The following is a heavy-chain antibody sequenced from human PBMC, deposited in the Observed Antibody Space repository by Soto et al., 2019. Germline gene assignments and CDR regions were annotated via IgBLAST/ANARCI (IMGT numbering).Heavy chain of an antibody. J-gene: IGHJ3*02. V-gene: IGHV1-69*13. CDR2: IIPIFGTA. CDR1: GGTFSSYA. D-gene: IGHD6-13*01. Sequence: SVKVSCKASGGTFSSYAISWVRQAPGQGLEWMGGIIPIFGTANYAQKFQGRVTITADESTSTAYMELSSLRSEDTAVYYCARDKAYSSSHDAFDIWGQGTMVTVSS. CDR3: ARDKAYSSSHDAFDI.